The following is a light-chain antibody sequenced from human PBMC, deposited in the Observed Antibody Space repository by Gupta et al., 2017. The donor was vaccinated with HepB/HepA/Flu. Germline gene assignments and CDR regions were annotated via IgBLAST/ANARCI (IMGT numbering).Light chain of an antibody. V-gene: IGKV3-15*01. J-gene: IGKJ2*01. CDR1: QSVSSN. Sequence: VMTQSPATLSVSLGERATLSCRASQSVSSNLAWYQQRPGQAPRLLIYGASTRAIGIPGRFSGSGCGTEFTLTISSLQSEDFAVYFCQQYTNWPPSYTFGKGTKLEIK. CDR3: QQYTNWPPSYT. CDR2: GAS.